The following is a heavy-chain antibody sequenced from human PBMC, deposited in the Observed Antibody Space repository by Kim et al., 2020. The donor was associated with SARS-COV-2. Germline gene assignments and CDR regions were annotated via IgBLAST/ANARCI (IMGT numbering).Heavy chain of an antibody. CDR1: GFTFSRYA. V-gene: IGHV3-30*04. J-gene: IGHJ6*02. D-gene: IGHD2-15*01. Sequence: GGSLRLSCAPSGFTFSRYAMHWVRQAPGKGLEWVAVISYDGSNKYYPDSVKGRLTISRDNSKNTLSLQMNSLRAEDTAVYYCARDGYCSGGICYGMDVWGQGTTVTVSS. CDR2: ISYDGSNK. CDR3: ARDGYCSGGICYGMDV.